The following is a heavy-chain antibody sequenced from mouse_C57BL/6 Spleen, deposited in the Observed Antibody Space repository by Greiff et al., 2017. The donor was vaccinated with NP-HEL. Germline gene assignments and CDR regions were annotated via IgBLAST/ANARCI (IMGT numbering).Heavy chain of an antibody. J-gene: IGHJ3*01. CDR2: ISSGSSTL. CDR1: GFTFSDYG. V-gene: IGHV5-17*01. Sequence: EVKLVESGGGLVKPGGSLKLSCAASGFTFSDYGMHWVRQAPEKGLEWVAYISSGSSTLYYADTVKGRFTISRDNAKNTLFLQMTSLRSEDTAMYYCARQIFGPPGFWGQGTLVTVSA. CDR3: ARQIFGPPGF.